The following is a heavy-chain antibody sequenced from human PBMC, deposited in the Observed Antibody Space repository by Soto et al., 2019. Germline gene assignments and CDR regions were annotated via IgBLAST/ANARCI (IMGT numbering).Heavy chain of an antibody. CDR1: GGSISSGDYY. CDR2: IYYSGST. J-gene: IGHJ5*02. V-gene: IGHV4-30-4*01. CDR3: ARVRGRLLWFGELGWFDP. D-gene: IGHD3-10*01. Sequence: TLSLTCTVSGGSISSGDYYWSWIRQSPGKGLEWIGYIYYSGSTYYNPSLKSRVTISVDTSKNQFSLKLSSVTAADTAVYYCARVRGRLLWFGELGWFDPWGQGTLVTDSS.